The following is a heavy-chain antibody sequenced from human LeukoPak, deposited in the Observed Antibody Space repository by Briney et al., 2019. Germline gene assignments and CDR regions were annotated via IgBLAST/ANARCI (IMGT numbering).Heavy chain of an antibody. D-gene: IGHD3-16*01. CDR2: IYYSGST. CDR1: GGSISSHY. CDR3: ARGRQGGTFDY. Sequence: PSETLSLTCTVSGGSISSHYWSWIRQPPGKGLEWIGYIYYSGSTNYNPSLKSRVTISVDTSKNQFSLKLSSVTAADTAVYYCARGRQGGTFDYWGQGTPVTVSS. J-gene: IGHJ4*02. V-gene: IGHV4-59*11.